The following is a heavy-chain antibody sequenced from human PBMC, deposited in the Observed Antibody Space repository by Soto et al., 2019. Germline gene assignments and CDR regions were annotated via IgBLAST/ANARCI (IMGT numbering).Heavy chain of an antibody. Sequence: QVHLQESDPGLVRPSETLSLTCAVSGDSVGSGSYYWTWIRQPPGKGLEFVGHIYHTGSTNYNPSLMNRLTLSVDTSKNHFSLRLRSVTAADTAMYYCARAGAFGDTRMVVFHGGQGVLVTVSP. J-gene: IGHJ4*02. CDR3: ARAGAFGDTRMVVFH. D-gene: IGHD3-10*01. CDR1: GDSVGSGSYY. V-gene: IGHV4-61*03. CDR2: IYHTGST.